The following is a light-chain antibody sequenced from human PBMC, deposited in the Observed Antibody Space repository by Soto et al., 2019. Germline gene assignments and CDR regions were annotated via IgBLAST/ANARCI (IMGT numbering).Light chain of an antibody. Sequence: DIQMTQSPSSLSASVGDRVTITCRASQTISTYLNWYQQKPGKAPRLLIYDASSLLSGVPSRFSGSGSGTDFTLTIASLYPEDFSTYSCQQSDSTPYTVGQGTKVDIK. CDR3: QQSDSTPYT. CDR1: QTISTY. J-gene: IGKJ2*01. CDR2: DAS. V-gene: IGKV1-39*01.